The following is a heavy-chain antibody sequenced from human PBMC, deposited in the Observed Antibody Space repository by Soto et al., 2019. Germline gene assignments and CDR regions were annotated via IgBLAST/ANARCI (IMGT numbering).Heavy chain of an antibody. CDR3: ARAMTTVTTFAY. J-gene: IGHJ4*02. CDR2: IYHSGST. V-gene: IGHV4-30-2*01. Sequence: SETLSLTCTVSGGSVSSGSYYWSWIRQPPGKGLEWIGYIYHSGSTYYNPSLKSRVTISEDRSKNQFSLKLSSVTAADTAVYYCARAMTTVTTFAYWGQGTLVPVSS. D-gene: IGHD4-17*01. CDR1: GGSVSSGSYY.